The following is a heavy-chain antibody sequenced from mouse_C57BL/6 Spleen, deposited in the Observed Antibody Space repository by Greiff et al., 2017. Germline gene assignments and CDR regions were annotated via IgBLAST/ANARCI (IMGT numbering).Heavy chain of an antibody. CDR3: ARPHSRYYSNLYYYAMDY. V-gene: IGHV1-53*01. D-gene: IGHD2-5*01. Sequence: QVQLQQPGTELVKPGASVKLSCKASGYTFTSYWMHWVKQRPGQGLEWIGNINPSNGGTNYNEKFKSKATLTVDKSSSTAYMQLSSLTSEDSAVYYCARPHSRYYSNLYYYAMDYWGQGTSVTVSS. CDR1: GYTFTSYW. CDR2: INPSNGGT. J-gene: IGHJ4*01.